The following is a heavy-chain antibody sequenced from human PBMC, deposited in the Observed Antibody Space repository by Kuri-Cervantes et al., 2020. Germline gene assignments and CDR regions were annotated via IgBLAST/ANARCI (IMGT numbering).Heavy chain of an antibody. CDR2: IYSGGST. D-gene: IGHD5-18*01. J-gene: IGHJ6*02. CDR3: ARGLGMDTAMVTWFNYYYYGMDV. CDR1: GFTVSSNY. Sequence: GGSLRLSCAASGFTVSSNYMSWVRQAPGKGLEWVSVIYSGGSTYYADSVKGRFTISRDNSKNTLYLQMNSLRAEDTAVYYCARGLGMDTAMVTWFNYYYYGMDVWGQGTTVTVSS. V-gene: IGHV3-66*01.